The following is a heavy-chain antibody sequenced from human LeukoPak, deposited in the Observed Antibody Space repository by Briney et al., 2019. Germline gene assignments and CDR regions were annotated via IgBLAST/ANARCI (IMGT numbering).Heavy chain of an antibody. Sequence: GGSLRLSCAASGFTFITYAMSWVRQAPGKGLEWVSSISNSGGSTYYADSVRGRFAISRDNSKNTLYLQMNSLRAEDTAVYFCARDPNGDYIGTFDMWGRGTMVSVSS. CDR1: GFTFITYA. J-gene: IGHJ3*02. V-gene: IGHV3-23*01. D-gene: IGHD4-17*01. CDR3: ARDPNGDYIGTFDM. CDR2: ISNSGGST.